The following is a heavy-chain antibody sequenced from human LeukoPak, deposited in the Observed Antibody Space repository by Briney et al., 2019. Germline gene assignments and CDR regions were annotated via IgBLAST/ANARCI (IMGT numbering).Heavy chain of an antibody. CDR3: ARDPNGDYIGAFDF. V-gene: IGHV3-23*01. J-gene: IGHJ3*01. D-gene: IGHD4-17*01. CDR1: GFTFNNYA. CDR2: ITGGGRT. Sequence: GGSLRLSCAASGFTFNNYAVMWVRQAQGQGLEWVSAITGGGRTYYADSVKGRFTISRNNSKNTLYLQMNRLRAEDTARYFCARDPNGDYIGAFDFLGQGTVVTVSS.